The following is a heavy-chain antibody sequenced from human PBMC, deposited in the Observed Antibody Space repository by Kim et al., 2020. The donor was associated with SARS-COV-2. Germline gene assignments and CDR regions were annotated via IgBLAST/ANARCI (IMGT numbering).Heavy chain of an antibody. CDR3: ATGITMVRGVINY. D-gene: IGHD3-10*01. Sequence: YARKFQGRVHMTEDTSTDTAYMELSSLRSGDTAVYYCATGITMVRGVINYWGQGTLVTVSS. V-gene: IGHV1-24*01. J-gene: IGHJ4*02.